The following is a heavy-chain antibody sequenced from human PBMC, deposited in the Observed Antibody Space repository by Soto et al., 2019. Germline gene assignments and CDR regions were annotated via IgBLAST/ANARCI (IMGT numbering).Heavy chain of an antibody. J-gene: IGHJ3*01. Sequence: EVQLVESGGGLIQPGGSLRLSCAASGFTFSSNDMNWVRQAPGKGLGWVSLIYSGGSTYYADSVKGRFTISRDNSKNTLYLQMSSLRAEDTAVYYCATRPLLPGAPWGQRTMVTVSS. D-gene: IGHD3-22*01. CDR3: ATRPLLPGAP. V-gene: IGHV3-53*01. CDR1: GFTFSSND. CDR2: IYSGGST.